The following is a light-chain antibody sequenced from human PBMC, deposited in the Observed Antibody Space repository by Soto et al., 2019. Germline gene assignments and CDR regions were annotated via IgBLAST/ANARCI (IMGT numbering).Light chain of an antibody. CDR2: DAS. CDR1: QSISSW. V-gene: IGKV1-5*01. Sequence: IQITHSPSTLSPPVGDRVTNTFRASQSISSWLAWYQQKPGKAPKLLIYDASSLESGVPSRFSGSGSGTEFTLTISSLQPDDFATYYCQQYNSYSTFGQGTKVDIK. CDR3: QQYNSYST. J-gene: IGKJ1*01.